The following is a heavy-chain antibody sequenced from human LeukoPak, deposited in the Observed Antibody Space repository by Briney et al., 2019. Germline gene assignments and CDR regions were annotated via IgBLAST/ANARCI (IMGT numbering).Heavy chain of an antibody. Sequence: PGGSLRLSCAASGFTFSSYWMSWVRQARGKGLEWVANILPDGSAKNYVDSVKGRFIISRDNAKNSVSLQMNSLRAEDTAVYYCARDITIRMVPFDYWGQGTLVTVSS. J-gene: IGHJ4*02. CDR1: GFTFSSYW. CDR2: ILPDGSAK. D-gene: IGHD1-20*01. CDR3: ARDITIRMVPFDY. V-gene: IGHV3-7*01.